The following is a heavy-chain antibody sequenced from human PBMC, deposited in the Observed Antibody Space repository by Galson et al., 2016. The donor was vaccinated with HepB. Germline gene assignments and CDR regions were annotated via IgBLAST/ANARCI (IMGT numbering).Heavy chain of an antibody. D-gene: IGHD5-18*01. J-gene: IGHJ4*02. V-gene: IGHV5-51*01. CDR1: GYRFTSYW. Sequence: QSGAEVKKPGESLKISCKGSGYRFTSYWIGWVRQVPGKGLEWLGIIDPDDSETRYSPPFEGQVTVSSDKSINTAYLQWSSLKASDSGMYYCARRNGYSYIGQWGPGTLVTVSS. CDR3: ARRNGYSYIGQ. CDR2: IDPDDSET.